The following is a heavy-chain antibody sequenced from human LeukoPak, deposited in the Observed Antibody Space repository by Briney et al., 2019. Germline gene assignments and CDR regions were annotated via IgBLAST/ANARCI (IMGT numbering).Heavy chain of an antibody. CDR1: GFTFSNYW. Sequence: GGSLRLSCAASGFTFSNYWMSWVRQAPGKGLQWVANIKQDGSNKYYADSVKGRFTISRDNSKNTLYLQMNSLRAEDTAVYYCARDDYGDSHAFDIWGQGTMVTVSS. V-gene: IGHV3-7*01. CDR3: ARDDYGDSHAFDI. D-gene: IGHD4-17*01. J-gene: IGHJ3*02. CDR2: IKQDGSNK.